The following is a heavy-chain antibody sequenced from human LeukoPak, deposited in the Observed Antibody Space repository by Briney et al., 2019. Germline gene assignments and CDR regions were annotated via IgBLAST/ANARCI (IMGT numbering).Heavy chain of an antibody. Sequence: GGSLRLSCAASGFTFSSYAMSWVRQAPGKGLEWVSTISGGGSSTYYADSVKGRFTISRDNSKNTLYLQMNSLRAKDTAIYYCAKAILPATILSFNDYWGQGTLVTVSS. CDR1: GFTFSSYA. CDR3: AKAILPATILSFNDY. D-gene: IGHD2-2*02. V-gene: IGHV3-23*01. J-gene: IGHJ4*02. CDR2: ISGGGSST.